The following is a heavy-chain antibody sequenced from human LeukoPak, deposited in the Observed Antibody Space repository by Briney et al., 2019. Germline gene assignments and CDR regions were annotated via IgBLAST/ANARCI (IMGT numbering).Heavy chain of an antibody. D-gene: IGHD6-19*01. CDR3: GXXXXXXVAGSSGY. J-gene: IGHJ4*02. Sequence: GXSFTXXWIGWVRQMPGKGRXXMGIIYPGDSDTRXSPSFQGQVNISADKXISTAYLQWRSLKASDTAMYYCGXXXXXXVAGSSGYWGQGTLVTVSS. CDR1: GXSFTXXW. CDR2: IYPGDSDT. V-gene: IGHV5-51*01.